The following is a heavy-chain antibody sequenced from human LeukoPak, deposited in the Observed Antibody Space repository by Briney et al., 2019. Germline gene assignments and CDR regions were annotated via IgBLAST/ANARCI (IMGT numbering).Heavy chain of an antibody. CDR3: ATASLRYFDSFDY. Sequence: PSETQSLTCTVSGGSISSSSYYWGWIRQPPGKGLEGFGSIYYSGSTYYTPSLKSRVIISVDSSKNQFSLKLSSVTDADTAVYYCATASLRYFDSFDYWGQGTLVTVSS. CDR1: GGSISSSSYY. J-gene: IGHJ4*02. V-gene: IGHV4-39*07. CDR2: IYYSGST. D-gene: IGHD3-9*01.